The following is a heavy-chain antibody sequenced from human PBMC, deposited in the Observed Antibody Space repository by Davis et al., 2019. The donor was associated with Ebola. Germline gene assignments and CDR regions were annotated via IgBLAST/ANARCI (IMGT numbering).Heavy chain of an antibody. D-gene: IGHD1-26*01. V-gene: IGHV1-3*04. CDR2: ISIANGNT. CDR3: AREARNSGGSLKMGGFDC. J-gene: IGHJ4*02. Sequence: ASVKVSCKASGGTFSSYAISWVRQAPGQGLEWMGWISIANGNTKYSQKFQGRVTITRDTSASTAYMELSSLRSEDTAVYYCAREARNSGGSLKMGGFDCWGQGTLVTVSS. CDR1: GGTFSSYA.